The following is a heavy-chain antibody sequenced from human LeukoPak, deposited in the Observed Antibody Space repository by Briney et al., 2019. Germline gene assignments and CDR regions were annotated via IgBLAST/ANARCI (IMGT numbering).Heavy chain of an antibody. CDR3: TTDAYYYGSGSADY. CDR2: IKSKTDGGTT. Sequence: GGSLRLSCAASGFTFSNAWMSWVRQAPGEGLEWVGRIKSKTDGGTTDYAAPVKGRFTISRDDSKNTLYLQMNSLKTEDTAVYYCTTDAYYYGSGSADYWGQGTLVTVSS. J-gene: IGHJ4*02. V-gene: IGHV3-15*01. CDR1: GFTFSNAW. D-gene: IGHD3-10*01.